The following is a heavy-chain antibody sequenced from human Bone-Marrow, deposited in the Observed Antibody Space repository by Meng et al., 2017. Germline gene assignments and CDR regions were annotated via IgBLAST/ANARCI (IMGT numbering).Heavy chain of an antibody. D-gene: IGHD3-10*01. J-gene: IGHJ6*02. CDR3: ALLWFGELLTTDYYYDMDV. CDR2: IYTSGST. CDR1: GGSISSYY. Sequence: SETLSLTCTVSGGSISSYYWSWIRQPAGKGLEWIGRIYTSGSTNYNPSLKSRVTMSVDTSKNQFSLKLSSVTAADTAVYYCALLWFGELLTTDYYYDMDVWGQGTTVTVSS. V-gene: IGHV4-4*07.